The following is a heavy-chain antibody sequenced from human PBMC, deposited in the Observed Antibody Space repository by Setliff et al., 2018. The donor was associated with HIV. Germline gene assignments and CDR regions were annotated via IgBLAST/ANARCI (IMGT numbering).Heavy chain of an antibody. CDR2: INVGGGTK. D-gene: IGHD2-21*02. V-gene: IGHV3-11*04. CDR1: GFTVSDNY. CDR3: LTHHGDPDY. J-gene: IGHJ4*02. Sequence: GGSLRLSCAASGFTVSDNYMAWVRQAPGKGLAWVSYINVGGGTKYYADSVRGRFTISRDDAKNSLYLQMKFLRAEDTAVYYCLTHHGDPDYWGRGTLVTVSS.